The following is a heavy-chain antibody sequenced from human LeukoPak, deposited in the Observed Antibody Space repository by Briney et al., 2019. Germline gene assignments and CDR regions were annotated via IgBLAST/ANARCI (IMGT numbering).Heavy chain of an antibody. Sequence: GGSLRLSCAASGFTFSTFAMIWVRQPPGKGLEWVSSIFPSGGEIHYADSVRGRFTISRDNSKSTLSLQMNSLRAEDTAICYCATYRQVLLPFESWGQGTLVTVSS. CDR2: IFPSGGEI. CDR1: GFTFSTFA. J-gene: IGHJ4*02. D-gene: IGHD2-8*02. CDR3: ATYRQVLLPFES. V-gene: IGHV3-23*01.